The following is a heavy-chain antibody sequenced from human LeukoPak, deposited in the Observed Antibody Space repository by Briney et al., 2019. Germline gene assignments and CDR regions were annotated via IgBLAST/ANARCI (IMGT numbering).Heavy chain of an antibody. CDR2: IKQDGSEK. CDR1: GFTFSSYW. V-gene: IGHV3-7*01. J-gene: IGHJ4*02. D-gene: IGHD4-17*01. Sequence: GESLKISCAASGFTFSSYWMSRVRQAPGKGLEWVANIKQDGSEKYYVDSVKGRFTISRDNAKNSLYLQMNSLRAEDTAVYYCARGDYGDAQSVDWGQGTLVTVSS. CDR3: ARGDYGDAQSVD.